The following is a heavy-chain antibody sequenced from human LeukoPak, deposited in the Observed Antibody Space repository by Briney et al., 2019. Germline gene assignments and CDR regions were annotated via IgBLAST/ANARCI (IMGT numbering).Heavy chain of an antibody. V-gene: IGHV1-18*01. CDR2: ISAYNGNT. CDR3: ARAGIVLLVYAIQD. CDR1: GYTFTSYG. Sequence: ASVKVSCKASGYTFTSYGMSWVRQAPGQGLEWMGWISAYNGNTNYAQKLQGRVTMTTDTSTSTAYMELRSLRADDTAVYYCARAGIVLLVYAIQDWGQGTLVTVSS. D-gene: IGHD2-8*01. J-gene: IGHJ4*02.